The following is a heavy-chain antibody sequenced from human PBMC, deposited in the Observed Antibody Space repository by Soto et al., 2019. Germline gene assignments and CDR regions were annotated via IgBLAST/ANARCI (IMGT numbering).Heavy chain of an antibody. J-gene: IGHJ6*04. CDR3: ATGYCSGGSCPVSMDV. Sequence: ASAKVSCKVSGYTLTGFSMHWVRQAPGKGLEWMGGFDPEDGETIYAQKLQGRVTMTEDTSTDTAYMELSSLRSEDTAVYYCATGYCSGGSCPVSMDVWGKGTTVTVSS. CDR2: FDPEDGET. CDR1: GYTLTGFS. D-gene: IGHD2-15*01. V-gene: IGHV1-24*01.